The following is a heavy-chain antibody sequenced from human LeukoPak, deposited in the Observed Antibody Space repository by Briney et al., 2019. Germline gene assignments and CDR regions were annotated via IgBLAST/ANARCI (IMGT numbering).Heavy chain of an antibody. CDR3: ATYYGLGSFYFDY. CDR2: ISSSSSYI. CDR1: GLTFSSYS. D-gene: IGHD3-10*01. V-gene: IGHV3-21*01. J-gene: IGHJ4*02. Sequence: GGSLRLSCAASGLTFSSYSMNWVRQAPGKGLEWVSSISSSSSYIYYADSVKGRFTISRDNAKNSLYLQMNSLRAEDTAVYYCATYYGLGSFYFDYWGQGTLVTVSS.